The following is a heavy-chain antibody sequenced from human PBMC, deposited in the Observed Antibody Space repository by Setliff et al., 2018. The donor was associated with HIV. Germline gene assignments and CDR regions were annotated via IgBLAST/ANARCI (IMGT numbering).Heavy chain of an antibody. CDR3: ARRTLRQFRYGNIWFDP. Sequence: SETLSLTCAVYGGSFSDYYWSWIRQPPGKGLEWIGESNHSGSTNYNPSLKSRVTISVDTSKNQFSLRLNSMTAADTAVYYCARRTLRQFRYGNIWFDPWGRGTLVTVSS. CDR1: GGSFSDYY. D-gene: IGHD3-16*01. CDR2: SNHSGST. V-gene: IGHV4-34*01. J-gene: IGHJ5*02.